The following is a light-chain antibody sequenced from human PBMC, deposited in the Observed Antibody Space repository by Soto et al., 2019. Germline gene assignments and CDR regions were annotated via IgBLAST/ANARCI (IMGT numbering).Light chain of an antibody. J-gene: IGKJ4*01. V-gene: IGKV1-39*01. CDR3: QQSDSTPLT. Sequence: DIQMTQSPSSLSASVGDRVTITCRASQSISSYLNWYQQKPGKAPKLLIYAASSLQSGVTSRFSGSESGTDFPQTISSLQPEDFATYYCQQSDSTPLTFGRGTKVQIK. CDR1: QSISSY. CDR2: AAS.